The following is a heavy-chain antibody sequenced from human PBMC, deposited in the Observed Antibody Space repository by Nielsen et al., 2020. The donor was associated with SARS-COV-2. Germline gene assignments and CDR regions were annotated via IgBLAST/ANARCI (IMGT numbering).Heavy chain of an antibody. CDR3: AKGRSYHGDYFDY. CDR1: GFTFSSYA. V-gene: IGHV3-30-3*01. D-gene: IGHD1-26*01. J-gene: IGHJ4*02. CDR2: ISYDGSNK. Sequence: GESLKISCAASGFTFSSYAMHWVRQAPGKGLEWVAVISYDGSNKYYADSVKGRFTISRDNSKNTLYLQMNSLRAEDTAVYYCAKGRSYHGDYFDYWGQGTLVTVSS.